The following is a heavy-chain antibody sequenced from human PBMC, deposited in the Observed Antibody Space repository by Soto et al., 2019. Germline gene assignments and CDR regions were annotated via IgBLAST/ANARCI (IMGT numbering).Heavy chain of an antibody. J-gene: IGHJ6*02. D-gene: IGHD5-12*01. CDR3: ARGLGGVATWTALYNYYGMDV. CDR2: IYHSGST. Sequence: QLQLQESGSGLVKPSQTLSLTCAVSGGSISSGGYSWTWIRQPPGKGLEWIGYIYHSGSTYYNPSLKSRVTMSVDRSKNQFSLKLSSVAAADTAVYYCARGLGGVATWTALYNYYGMDVWGQGTTVTVSS. V-gene: IGHV4-30-2*01. CDR1: GGSISSGGYS.